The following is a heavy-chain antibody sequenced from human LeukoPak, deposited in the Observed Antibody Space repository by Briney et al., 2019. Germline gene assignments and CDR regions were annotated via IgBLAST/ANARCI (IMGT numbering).Heavy chain of an antibody. J-gene: IGHJ5*02. Sequence: SETLSLTCAVYGGSFSGYYWSWIRQPPGKGLEWIGEINHSGSTNYNPSLKSRVTISVDTSKNQFSLKLSSVTAADTAVYYCARGKAVAPQVPFDPRGQGTLVTVSS. CDR1: GGSFSGYY. CDR2: INHSGST. D-gene: IGHD6-19*01. V-gene: IGHV4-34*01. CDR3: ARGKAVAPQVPFDP.